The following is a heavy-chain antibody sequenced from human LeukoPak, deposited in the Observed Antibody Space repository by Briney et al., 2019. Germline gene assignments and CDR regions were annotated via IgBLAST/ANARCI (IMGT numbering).Heavy chain of an antibody. CDR2: IYYDGSKK. Sequence: GSLRLSCAASGFTFSTYAMHWVRQAPGKGLEWVAIIYYDGSKKYYVDSVKGRFTISRDNSKNTLYLQMNSLRVEDTAVYYCARDPYCSGSSCYSGLFDYWGQGTLVTVSS. D-gene: IGHD2-15*01. J-gene: IGHJ4*02. CDR1: GFTFSTYA. V-gene: IGHV3-30*04. CDR3: ARDPYCSGSSCYSGLFDY.